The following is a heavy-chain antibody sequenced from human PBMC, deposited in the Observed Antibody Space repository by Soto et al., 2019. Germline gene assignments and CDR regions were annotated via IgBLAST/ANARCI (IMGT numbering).Heavy chain of an antibody. CDR2: ISSSGSTI. Sequence: GGSLRLSCAASGFTFSSYEMNWVRQAPGKGLEWVSYISSSGSTIYYADSVKGRFTISRDNAKNSLYLQMNSLRAEDTAVYYCARDYPALRPRGLFDYWGQGTLVTVSS. J-gene: IGHJ4*02. V-gene: IGHV3-48*03. CDR1: GFTFSSYE. D-gene: IGHD6-25*01. CDR3: ARDYPALRPRGLFDY.